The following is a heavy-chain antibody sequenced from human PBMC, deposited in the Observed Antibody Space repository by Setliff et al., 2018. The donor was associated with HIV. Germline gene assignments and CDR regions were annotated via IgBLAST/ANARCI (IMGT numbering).Heavy chain of an antibody. CDR3: ARAVHSPSIYYYVFDY. CDR1: GFTFSSYA. D-gene: IGHD3-22*01. CDR2: ISGSGGST. J-gene: IGHJ4*02. V-gene: IGHV3-23*01. Sequence: LSLSCAASGFTFSSYAMSWVRQAPGKGLEWVSAISGSGGSTYYADSVKGRFTISRDNSKNTLYLQMNSLRAEDTAVYYCARAVHSPSIYYYVFDYWGQGTLVTVS.